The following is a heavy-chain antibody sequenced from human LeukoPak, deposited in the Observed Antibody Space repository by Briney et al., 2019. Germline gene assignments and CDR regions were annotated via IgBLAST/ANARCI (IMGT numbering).Heavy chain of an antibody. CDR3: ARDGGDYGSGSYYAY. V-gene: IGHV3-74*01. J-gene: IGHJ4*02. CDR2: INSDGSST. Sequence: GGSLRLSCAASGFTFSSYWMHWVRQAPGKGLVWVSRINSDGSSTSYADSVKGRLTISRDNAKNTLYLQMDSLRAEDTAVYYCARDGGDYGSGSYYAYWGQGTLVTVSS. CDR1: GFTFSSYW. D-gene: IGHD3-10*01.